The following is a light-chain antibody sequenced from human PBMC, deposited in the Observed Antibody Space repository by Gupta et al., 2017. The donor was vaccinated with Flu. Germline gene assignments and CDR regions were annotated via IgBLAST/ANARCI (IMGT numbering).Light chain of an antibody. V-gene: IGLV2-23*02. Sequence: QSALTQPASVSGSPGQSITISCTGTSSDVGAYNLVSWYQQHPGKVPKVMIFEVSGRPSGISYRVSGSKSGNTASLTISGLQAEDEADYYCCSYTTSSGFVFGTGTKVTVL. CDR1: SSDVGAYNL. CDR2: EVS. CDR3: CSYTTSSGFV. J-gene: IGLJ1*01.